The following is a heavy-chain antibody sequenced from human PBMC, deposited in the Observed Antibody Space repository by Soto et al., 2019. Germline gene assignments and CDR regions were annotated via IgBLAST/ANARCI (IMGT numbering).Heavy chain of an antibody. Sequence: GGSLRLSCAASGFTFSSYAMHWVRQAPGKGLEWVAVISYDGSNKYYADSVKGRFTISRDNSKNTLYLQMNSLRAEDTAVYYWARAGKNYDILTGYYTPPFDYWGQGTLVTVSS. D-gene: IGHD3-9*01. J-gene: IGHJ4*02. V-gene: IGHV3-30-3*01. CDR2: ISYDGSNK. CDR1: GFTFSSYA. CDR3: ARAGKNYDILTGYYTPPFDY.